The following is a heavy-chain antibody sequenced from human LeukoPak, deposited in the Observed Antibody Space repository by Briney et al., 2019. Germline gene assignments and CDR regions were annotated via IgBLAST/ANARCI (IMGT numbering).Heavy chain of an antibody. Sequence: GGSLRLSCEGFGLTFSRDWMSWVRQAPGKGLEWVANIKQDGGETYYGDSVKGRFTISRDNAKNSLYLQMRSLRAEDTAVYYCAKNHERGRYAGFDFWAEGALVAVSS. J-gene: IGHJ3*01. V-gene: IGHV3-7*01. CDR2: IKQDGGET. CDR1: GLTFSRDW. CDR3: AKNHERGRYAGFDF. D-gene: IGHD1-26*01.